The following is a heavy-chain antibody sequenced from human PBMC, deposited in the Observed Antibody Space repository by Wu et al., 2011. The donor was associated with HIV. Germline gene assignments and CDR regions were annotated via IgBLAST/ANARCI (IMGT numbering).Heavy chain of an antibody. CDR2: IIPMSDTA. CDR1: GVTFTESS. D-gene: IGHD4-11*01. Sequence: QVQLVQSGAEVKRLGSSVKVSCTASGVTFTESSFNWVRQAPGQGLEWMGKIIPMSDTADYARALQGRVMITADESTSTVYMELTSLKSEDTAVYYCARGYSNGYFDTWGQGTLGHRLL. CDR3: ARGYSNGYFDT. V-gene: IGHV1-69*13. J-gene: IGHJ4*02.